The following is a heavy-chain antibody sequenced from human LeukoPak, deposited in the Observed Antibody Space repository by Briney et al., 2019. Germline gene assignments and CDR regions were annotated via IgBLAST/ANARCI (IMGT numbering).Heavy chain of an antibody. CDR2: ISASGSNI. CDR1: GFTFRSYA. Sequence: GGSLRLSCAASGFTFRSYAMSWVRQAPGKGLEWVSYISASGSNIYYLDAVKGRFTVSRDNAMNSLFLQMNRPRAEDTAIYYCVRVKGTYFDFWGQGTLVTVSS. D-gene: IGHD1-1*01. V-gene: IGHV3-48*01. J-gene: IGHJ4*02. CDR3: VRVKGTYFDF.